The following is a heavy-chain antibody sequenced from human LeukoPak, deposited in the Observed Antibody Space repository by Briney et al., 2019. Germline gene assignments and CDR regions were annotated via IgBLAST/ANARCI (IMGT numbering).Heavy chain of an antibody. V-gene: IGHV3-30-3*01. Sequence: GRSLRLSCAASGFTLSSYAMHWVRQAPGKGLEWVAVISYDGSNKYYADSVKGRFTISRDNSKNTLYLQMNSLRAEDTAVYYCARDPQEQWLTINWFDPWGQGTLVTVSS. J-gene: IGHJ5*02. D-gene: IGHD6-19*01. CDR3: ARDPQEQWLTINWFDP. CDR2: ISYDGSNK. CDR1: GFTLSSYA.